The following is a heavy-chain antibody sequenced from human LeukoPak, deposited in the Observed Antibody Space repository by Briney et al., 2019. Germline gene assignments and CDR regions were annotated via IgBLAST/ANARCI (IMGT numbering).Heavy chain of an antibody. CDR1: GGSFSGYY. CDR2: INHSGST. J-gene: IGHJ3*02. V-gene: IGHV4-34*01. Sequence: SETLSLTCAVYGGSFSGYYWSWVRQPPGKGLEWIGEINHSGSTNYNPSLKSRVTISVDTSKNQFSLKLSSVTAADTAVYYFARGRTTNDHDSSGPTNAFNIWGQGTMVTVSS. CDR3: ARGRTTNDHDSSGPTNAFNI. D-gene: IGHD3-22*01.